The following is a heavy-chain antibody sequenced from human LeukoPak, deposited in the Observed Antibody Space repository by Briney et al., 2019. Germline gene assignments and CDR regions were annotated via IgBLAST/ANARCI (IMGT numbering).Heavy chain of an antibody. V-gene: IGHV4-59*08. CDR2: VHYSGST. CDR3: ARWYSSGWAFDY. Sequence: SETLSLTCTVSGGTISSYYWNWIRQPPGKGLEWIGYVHYSGSTKYNPSLKSRVTISVDTTKNQFSLKLSSVTAADTAVYYCARWYSSGWAFDYWGQGTLVTVSS. D-gene: IGHD6-19*01. CDR1: GGTISSYY. J-gene: IGHJ4*02.